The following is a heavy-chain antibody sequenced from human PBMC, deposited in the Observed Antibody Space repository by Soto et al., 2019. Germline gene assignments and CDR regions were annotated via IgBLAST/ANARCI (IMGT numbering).Heavy chain of an antibody. CDR2: IDPKNGGT. D-gene: IGHD1-26*01. J-gene: IGHJ4*02. Sequence: QVQLVQSGTEVKKPGASVKVSCKASGYTVTDYYIHWVRQAPGQGLEWMGLIDPKNGGTIYAQKFRDRVTMTRDTSISTAYMDLSRLTSDDTALYYCARDDYGIYPYWGQGTLVTVSS. CDR3: ARDDYGIYPY. CDR1: GYTVTDYY. V-gene: IGHV1-2*02.